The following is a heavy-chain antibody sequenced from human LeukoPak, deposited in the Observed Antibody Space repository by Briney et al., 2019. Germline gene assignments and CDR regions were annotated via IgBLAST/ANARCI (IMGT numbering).Heavy chain of an antibody. Sequence: PETLSLTCTVSGGSISSYYWSWIRQSPGKGLEWIGYIYDSGSINYSPSLKSRVTISVDTSKNHFSLRLSSVTAADTAVYYCARGIAEGNWFDPWGQGTRVTVSS. CDR1: GGSISSYY. CDR2: IYDSGSI. V-gene: IGHV4-59*01. CDR3: ARGIAEGNWFDP. J-gene: IGHJ5*02. D-gene: IGHD6-13*01.